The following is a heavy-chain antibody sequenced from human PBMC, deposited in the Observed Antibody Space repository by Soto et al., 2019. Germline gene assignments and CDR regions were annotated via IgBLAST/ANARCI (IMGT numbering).Heavy chain of an antibody. CDR3: ARVDVVVAADAFEI. CDR1: EFTFSNFG. J-gene: IGHJ3*02. V-gene: IGHV3-33*01. D-gene: IGHD2-15*01. Sequence: QVQLVESGGGVVQPGRSLRLSCAASEFTFSNFGMHWVRQAPGKGLEWVAVIYYDGSNEYYADSVKGRFTISRDNFKNTLYLQMNSLRAEDTAVYYCARVDVVVAADAFEIWGQGTMVTVSS. CDR2: IYYDGSNE.